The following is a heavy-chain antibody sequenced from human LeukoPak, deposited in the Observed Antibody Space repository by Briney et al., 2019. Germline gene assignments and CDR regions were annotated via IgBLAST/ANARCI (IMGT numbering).Heavy chain of an antibody. Sequence: SVKVSCKASGGTFSSYAISWVRQAPGQGLEWMGGIIPVFGTANYAQKFQGRVTITADESTSTAYMELSSLRSEDTAGYYCARKGGLDFWSGPFDYWGQGTLVTVSS. CDR1: GGTFSSYA. V-gene: IGHV1-69*13. CDR3: ARKGGLDFWSGPFDY. CDR2: IIPVFGTA. J-gene: IGHJ4*02. D-gene: IGHD3-3*01.